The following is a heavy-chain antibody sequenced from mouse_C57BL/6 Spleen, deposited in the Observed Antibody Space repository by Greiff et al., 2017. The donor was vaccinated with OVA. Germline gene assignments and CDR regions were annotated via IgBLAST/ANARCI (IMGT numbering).Heavy chain of an antibody. J-gene: IGHJ3*01. CDR2: IDPADGNT. CDR1: GFTIKNTY. CDR3: AIDYGNYLAWFAY. V-gene: IGHV14-3*01. Sequence: EVQLQQSVAELVRPGASVKLSCTASGFTIKNTYMHWVKQRPEQGLEWIGRIDPADGNTKYAPKFPGKATITADTSSNTAYLQLSSLTSDDTAIYYCAIDYGNYLAWFAYWGQGTLVTVSA. D-gene: IGHD2-1*01.